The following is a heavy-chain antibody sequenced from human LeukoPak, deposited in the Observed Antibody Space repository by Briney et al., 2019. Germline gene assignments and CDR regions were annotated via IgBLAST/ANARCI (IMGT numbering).Heavy chain of an antibody. D-gene: IGHD1-1*01. Sequence: ASVKVSCKASGYTFTSYDMTWVRQAPGQGLEWMGWMNPNSGNTGYAQRFQGRVTMTRDTSISTVYMELSSLRSEDTAVYYCARISYPPTTYYYCYYTDVWGKGTTVTVSS. CDR3: ARISYPPTTYYYCYYTDV. V-gene: IGHV1-8*02. CDR2: MNPNSGNT. J-gene: IGHJ6*03. CDR1: GYTFTSYD.